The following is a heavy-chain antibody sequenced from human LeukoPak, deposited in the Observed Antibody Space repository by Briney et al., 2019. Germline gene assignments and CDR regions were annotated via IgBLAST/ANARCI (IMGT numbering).Heavy chain of an antibody. D-gene: IGHD3-3*01. CDR2: FDPEDGET. CDR1: GYTLTELS. CDR3: ATGVTIFGVVITGYYFDY. V-gene: IGHV1-24*01. J-gene: IGHJ4*02. Sequence: ASVKVSCKVSGYTLTELSMHWVRQAPGKGLEWMGGFDPEDGETIYAQKFQGRVTMTGDTSTDTAYMELSSLRSEDTAVYYCATGVTIFGVVITGYYFDYWGQGTLVTVSS.